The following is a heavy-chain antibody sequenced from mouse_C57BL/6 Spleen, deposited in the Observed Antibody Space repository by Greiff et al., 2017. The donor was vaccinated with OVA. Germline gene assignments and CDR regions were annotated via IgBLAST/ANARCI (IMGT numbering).Heavy chain of an antibody. CDR2: IRNKANGYTT. V-gene: IGHV7-3*01. CDR1: GFTFTDYY. J-gene: IGHJ4*01. CDR3: ARYPGSSYAMDY. Sequence: EVQVVESGGGLVQPGGSLSLSCAASGFTFTDYYMSWVRQPPGKALEWLGFIRNKANGYTTEYSASVKGRFTISRDNSQSILYLQMNALRAEDSATYYCARYPGSSYAMDYWGQGTSVTVSS. D-gene: IGHD1-1*01.